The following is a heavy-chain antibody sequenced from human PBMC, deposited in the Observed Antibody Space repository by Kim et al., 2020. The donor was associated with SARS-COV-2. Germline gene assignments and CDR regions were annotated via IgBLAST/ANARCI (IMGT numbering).Heavy chain of an antibody. CDR1: GGSFSGYY. CDR2: INHSGST. CDR3: ARGGWRYFDCSDAFDI. Sequence: SETLSLTCAVYGGSFSGYYWSWIRQPPGKGLEWIGEINHSGSTNYNPSLKSRVTISVDTSKNQFSLKLGSVTAADTAVYYCARGGWRYFDCSDAFDIWGQGTMVTVSS. D-gene: IGHD3-9*01. V-gene: IGHV4-34*01. J-gene: IGHJ3*02.